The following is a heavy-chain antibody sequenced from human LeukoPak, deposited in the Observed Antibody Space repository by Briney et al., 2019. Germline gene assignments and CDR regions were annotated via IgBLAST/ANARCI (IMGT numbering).Heavy chain of an antibody. D-gene: IGHD6-13*01. CDR1: GGSISSSSYY. J-gene: IGHJ4*02. CDR3: ARRASIAAAGVTVRQGTPKYFDY. Sequence: SETLSLTCTVSGGSISSSSYYWGWIRQPPGKGLEWIGSIYYSGSTYYNPSLKSRVTISVDTSKNQFSLKLSSVTAADTAVYYCARRASIAAAGVTVRQGTPKYFDYWGQGTLVTVSS. CDR2: IYYSGST. V-gene: IGHV4-39*01.